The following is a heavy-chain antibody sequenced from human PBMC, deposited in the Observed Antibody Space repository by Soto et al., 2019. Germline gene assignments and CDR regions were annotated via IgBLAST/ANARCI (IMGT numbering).Heavy chain of an antibody. CDR3: VSLDNWFEL. CDR2: IYYSGRT. J-gene: IGHJ5*02. CDR1: GGSISSITYY. Sequence: SETLSLTCTVSGGSISSITYYCGWILHPPGKGLEWIGSIYYSGRTSYNPSLKSRVTMSVDTSKDQFSLKLTSVTAADTAVYYCVSLDNWFELWGQGTMVTVSS. V-gene: IGHV4-39*01.